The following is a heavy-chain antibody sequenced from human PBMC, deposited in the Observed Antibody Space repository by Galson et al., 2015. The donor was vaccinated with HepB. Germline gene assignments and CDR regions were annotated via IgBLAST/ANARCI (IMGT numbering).Heavy chain of an antibody. D-gene: IGHD3-22*01. CDR3: ARDSGPMIGGGDAFDI. J-gene: IGHJ3*02. V-gene: IGHV3-33*01. CDR2: IWYDGSNK. CDR1: GFTFSSYG. Sequence: SLRLSCAASGFTFSSYGMHWVRQAPGKGLEWVAVIWYDGSNKYYADSVKGRFTISRDNSKNTLYLQMNSLRAEDTAVYYCARDSGPMIGGGDAFDIWGQGTMVTVSS.